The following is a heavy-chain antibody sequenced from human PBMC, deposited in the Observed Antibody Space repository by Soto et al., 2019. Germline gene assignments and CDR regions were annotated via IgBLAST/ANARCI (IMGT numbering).Heavy chain of an antibody. CDR2: IYYSGST. CDR3: ARGQYNWNYVSNYYYYGLEV. V-gene: IGHV4-30-4*01. J-gene: IGHJ6*02. Sequence: SETLSLTCTVSGGSISSGDYYWSWIRQPPGKGLEWIGYIYYSGSTYYNPSLKSRVTISVDTSKNQSSLKLSSVTAADTAVYYCARGQYNWNYVSNYYYYGLEVWGQGTTVTVSS. D-gene: IGHD1-7*01. CDR1: GGSISSGDYY.